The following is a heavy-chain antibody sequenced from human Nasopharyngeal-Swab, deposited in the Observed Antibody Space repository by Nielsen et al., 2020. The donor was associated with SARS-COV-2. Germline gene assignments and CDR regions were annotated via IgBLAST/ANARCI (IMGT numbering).Heavy chain of an antibody. CDR1: GGSISSSSCY. CDR2: IYYSGST. Sequence: SETLSLTCTVSGGSISSSSCYWGWIRQPPGKGLEWIGSIYYSGSTYYNPSLKSRVTISVDTSKNQFSLKLSSVTAADTAVYYCARDLRMVRGVMGAFDIWGQGTMVTVSS. J-gene: IGHJ3*02. V-gene: IGHV4-39*07. CDR3: ARDLRMVRGVMGAFDI. D-gene: IGHD3-10*01.